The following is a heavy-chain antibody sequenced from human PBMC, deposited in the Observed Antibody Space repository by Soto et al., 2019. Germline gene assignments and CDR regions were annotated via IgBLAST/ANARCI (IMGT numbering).Heavy chain of an antibody. CDR3: ARLQLGGDRMLNWFDP. J-gene: IGHJ5*02. CDR1: GYIFTKYG. V-gene: IGHV1-18*01. D-gene: IGHD2-21*02. CDR2: INVYNGDR. Sequence: QVQVVQSGPELKKPGASVKVSCKAQGYIFTKYGIGWVRQAPGHGREGMGLINVYNGDRKVAQKFQDRDSMTTDTATDTAYMELKSLRSGDTAVYYCARLQLGGDRMLNWFDPWGQGTLVTVSS.